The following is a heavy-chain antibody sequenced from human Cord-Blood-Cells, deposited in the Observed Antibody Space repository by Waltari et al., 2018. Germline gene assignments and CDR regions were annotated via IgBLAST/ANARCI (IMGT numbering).Heavy chain of an antibody. CDR3: ANRRRDGYNYAFDI. Sequence: QVQLVQSAAEVKKPGASVTVSCKASGYTFTGYYMHWLRQAPGQGLEWMGWINPNSGGTNDAQKFQGRVTMTRDTSISTAYMELSRLRSDDTAVYYCANRRRDGYNYAFDIWGQGTMVTVSS. J-gene: IGHJ3*02. CDR2: INPNSGGT. V-gene: IGHV1-2*02. D-gene: IGHD5-12*01. CDR1: GYTFTGYY.